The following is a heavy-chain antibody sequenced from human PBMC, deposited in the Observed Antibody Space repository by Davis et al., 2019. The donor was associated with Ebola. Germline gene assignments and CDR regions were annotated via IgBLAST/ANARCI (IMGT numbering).Heavy chain of an antibody. CDR3: ARDSGAVAAPRIYFDY. Sequence: GESLKISCAASGFTFSSYGMHWVRQAPGKGLEWVAVIWYDGTNKYYADSVKGRFTIPRDNSKNTLYLQMNSLRAEDTAVYYCARDSGAVAAPRIYFDYWGQGTLVTVSS. D-gene: IGHD6-19*01. V-gene: IGHV3-33*01. CDR2: IWYDGTNK. J-gene: IGHJ4*02. CDR1: GFTFSSYG.